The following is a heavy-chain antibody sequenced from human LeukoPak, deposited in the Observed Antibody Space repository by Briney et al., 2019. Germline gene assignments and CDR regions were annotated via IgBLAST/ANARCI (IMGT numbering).Heavy chain of an antibody. D-gene: IGHD5-12*01. J-gene: IGHJ4*02. V-gene: IGHV3-7*01. Sequence: GGSLRLSCAASGFTFTSYWMSWVRQAPGKGLEWVANIKPDGSERYFVDSVKGRFTISRDNAKNSLYLQMNSLRAEDTAVYYCARQFNVMWLPYYFDNWGQGTLVPVSS. CDR3: ARQFNVMWLPYYFDN. CDR2: IKPDGSER. CDR1: GFTFTSYW.